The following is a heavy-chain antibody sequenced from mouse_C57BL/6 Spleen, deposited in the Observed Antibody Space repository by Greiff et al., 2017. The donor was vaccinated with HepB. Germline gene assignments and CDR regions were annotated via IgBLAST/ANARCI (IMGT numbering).Heavy chain of an antibody. CDR2: INPNNGGT. J-gene: IGHJ2*01. CDR3: ARDNWDY. V-gene: IGHV1-26*01. D-gene: IGHD4-1*01. Sequence: EVQLQQSGPELVKPGASVKISCKASGYTFTDYYMNWVKQSHGKSLEWIGDINPNNGGTSYNQKFKGKAKLTVDKSSSTAYMELRSLTSEDSAVYYCARDNWDYWGQGTTLTVSS. CDR1: GYTFTDYY.